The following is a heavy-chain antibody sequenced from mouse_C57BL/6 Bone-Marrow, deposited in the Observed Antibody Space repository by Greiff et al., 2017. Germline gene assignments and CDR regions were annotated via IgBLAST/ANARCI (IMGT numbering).Heavy chain of an antibody. J-gene: IGHJ1*03. CDR3: ARNYYGSSRDFDV. Sequence: QVQLKESGAELAKPGASVKLSCKASGYTFTSYWMHWVKQRPGQGLEWIGYINPSSGYTKYNQKFKDKATLTADKSSSTAYMQLSSLTYEDSAVYYCARNYYGSSRDFDVWGTGTTVTVSS. CDR1: GYTFTSYW. CDR2: INPSSGYT. D-gene: IGHD1-1*01. V-gene: IGHV1-7*01.